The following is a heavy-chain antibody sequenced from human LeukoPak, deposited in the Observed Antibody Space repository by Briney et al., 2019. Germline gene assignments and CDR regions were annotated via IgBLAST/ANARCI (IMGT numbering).Heavy chain of an antibody. J-gene: IGHJ5*02. CDR2: INHSGST. CDR3: ARAVPLLAALNP. CDR1: GGSFSGYY. D-gene: IGHD6-6*01. V-gene: IGHV4-34*01. Sequence: SETLSLTCAVYGGSFSGYYWSWIRQPPGKGLEWIGEINHSGSTNYNPSLKSRVTISVDKSKNQFSLKLSSVTAADTAVYYCARAVPLLAALNPWGQGTLVTVSS.